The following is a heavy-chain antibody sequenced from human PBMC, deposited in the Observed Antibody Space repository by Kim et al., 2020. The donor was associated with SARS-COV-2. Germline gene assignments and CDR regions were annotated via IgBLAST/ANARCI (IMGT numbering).Heavy chain of an antibody. CDR1: GITFSSYE. CDR2: ISSRGMSI. Sequence: GGSLRLSCAASGITFSSYEMYWVRQAPGKGLEWVSYISSRGMSIYYADSVKGRFIISRDNAKNSLDLQMNSLRAEDTAFYYCARGRPYYYGSGRVYWGQGTLVTVSS. V-gene: IGHV3-48*03. CDR3: ARGRPYYYGSGRVY. J-gene: IGHJ4*02. D-gene: IGHD3-10*01.